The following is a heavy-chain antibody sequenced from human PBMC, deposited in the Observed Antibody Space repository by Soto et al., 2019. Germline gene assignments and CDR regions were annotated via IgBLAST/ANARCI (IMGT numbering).Heavy chain of an antibody. CDR1: GFTFSSYA. J-gene: IGHJ3*02. CDR2: ISRSGGTT. V-gene: IGHV3-23*01. CDR3: ADYTSSRHAAFDI. D-gene: IGHD2-2*02. Sequence: GGSLRLSCTASGFTFSSYAMNWVRQAPGKGLEWVSAISRSGGTTYYADSVKGRFTISRDNSKNTLYLQMNSLRAEDTAVYYWADYTSSRHAAFDIWGQGTLVTVSS.